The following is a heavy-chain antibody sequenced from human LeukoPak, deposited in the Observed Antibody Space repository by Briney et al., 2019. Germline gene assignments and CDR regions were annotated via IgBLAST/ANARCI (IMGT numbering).Heavy chain of an antibody. CDR1: GGSLSGHY. V-gene: IGHV4-59*11. D-gene: IGHD2-2*01. CDR3: ARFSWGCSTASCYLTN. J-gene: IGHJ4*02. Sequence: SETLSLTCTVGGGSLSGHYWGWIRQPPGKGLELVGHIYYTGTTFYNPSLNSRVTITLDTSRNQFSLRPTSVIAADTAVYYCARFSWGCSTASCYLTNWGQGALVTVSS. CDR2: IYYTGTT.